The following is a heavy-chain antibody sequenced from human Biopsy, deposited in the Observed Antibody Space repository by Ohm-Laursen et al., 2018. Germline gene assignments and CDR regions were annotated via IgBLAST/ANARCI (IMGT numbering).Heavy chain of an antibody. CDR3: AKGITVYGVVLPYYFDD. CDR2: FYGSGNT. D-gene: IGHD3-3*01. CDR1: GASLSSHY. J-gene: IGHJ4*02. Sequence: SDTLSLTCTVSGASLSSHYWSWIRQPPGKGLEWLGYFYGSGNTYYNPSLKSRVTISVDPSKNQFSPKLNAVTAADTAVYYCAKGITVYGVVLPYYFDDWGQGTLVTVSS. V-gene: IGHV4-59*11.